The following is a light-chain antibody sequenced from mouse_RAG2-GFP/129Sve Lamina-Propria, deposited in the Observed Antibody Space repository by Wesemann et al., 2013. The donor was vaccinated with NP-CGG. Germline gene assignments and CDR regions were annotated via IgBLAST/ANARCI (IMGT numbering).Light chain of an antibody. V-gene: IGKV8-30*01. CDR3: QQYNSYPYT. J-gene: IGKJ2*01. Sequence: DIVMSQSPSSLAVSVGEKVTMSCKSSQSLLYSSNQKNYLAWYQQKPGQSPKALIYSASYRYSGVPDRFTGSGSGTDFTLTISNVQSEDLAEYFCQQYNSYPYTFGGGTKLEIK. CDR2: SAS. CDR1: QSLLYSSNQKNY.